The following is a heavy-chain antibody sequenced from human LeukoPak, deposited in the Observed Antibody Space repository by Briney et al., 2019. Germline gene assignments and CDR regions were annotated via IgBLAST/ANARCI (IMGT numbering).Heavy chain of an antibody. Sequence: GGSLRLSCAASGFTFSSYEMNWVRQAPGKGLEWVSYISSSGSTIYYADSVKGRFTISRDNAKNTLYLQMNSLRAEDTAVYYCARLYGSGSYYLYYYYYMDVWGKGTTVTISS. CDR1: GFTFSSYE. CDR2: ISSSGSTI. J-gene: IGHJ6*03. CDR3: ARLYGSGSYYLYYYYYMDV. D-gene: IGHD3-10*01. V-gene: IGHV3-48*03.